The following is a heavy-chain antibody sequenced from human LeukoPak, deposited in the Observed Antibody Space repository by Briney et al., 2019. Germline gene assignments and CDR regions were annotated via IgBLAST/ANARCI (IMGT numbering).Heavy chain of an antibody. Sequence: GGSLRLACAASGFTFSSYSMNWARHAPGKGREWVSQISSSSRTIYYADSVKGRFTISRDNAKHSLYLQMNSLRAEDTAVYYCARDLEYLGWDYWGQGNLVTVSS. CDR2: ISSSSRTI. V-gene: IGHV3-48*01. J-gene: IGHJ4*02. CDR3: ARDLEYLGWDY. CDR1: GFTFSSYS. D-gene: IGHD2/OR15-2a*01.